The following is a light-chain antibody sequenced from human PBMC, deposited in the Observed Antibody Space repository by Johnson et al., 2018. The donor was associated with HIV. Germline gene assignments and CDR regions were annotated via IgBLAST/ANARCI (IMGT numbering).Light chain of an antibody. J-gene: IGLJ1*01. CDR2: ENN. CDR3: GTWDSSPGAGHN. Sequence: QSILTQPPSVSAAPGQKVTISCSGSNSNIGNNYVSWYQQVPGTAPKLLIYENNKRPSGIPDRFSGSKSGTSATPGITGLQTGDEADYYCGTWDSSPGAGHNFGTGTTVTVL. V-gene: IGLV1-51*02. CDR1: NSNIGNNY.